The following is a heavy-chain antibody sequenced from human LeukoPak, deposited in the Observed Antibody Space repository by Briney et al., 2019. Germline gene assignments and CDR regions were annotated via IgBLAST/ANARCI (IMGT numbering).Heavy chain of an antibody. CDR1: GFTFSSYA. CDR3: ARGIAVAVDYYYYMDV. D-gene: IGHD6-19*01. CDR2: ISGSGGST. V-gene: IGHV3-23*01. J-gene: IGHJ6*03. Sequence: GGSLRLSCAASGFTFSSYAMSWVRQAPGKGLEWVSAISGSGGSTYYADSVKGRFTISRDNSRNTLYLQMNSLRAEDTAVYYCARGIAVAVDYYYYMDVWGKGTTVTVSS.